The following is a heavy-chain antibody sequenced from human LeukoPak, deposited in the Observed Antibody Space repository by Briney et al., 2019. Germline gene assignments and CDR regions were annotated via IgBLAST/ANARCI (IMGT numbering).Heavy chain of an antibody. CDR2: IYYSGST. V-gene: IGHV4-39*01. Sequence: SETLSLTCTVSGGSISSSSYYWGWIRQPPGKGLEWIGSIYYSGSTYYNPSLKSRVTISVDTSKNQFSLKLSSVTAADTAVYYCARAKRVVVVAAIRFRRPTEHQSFDPWGQGTLVTVSS. D-gene: IGHD2-15*01. CDR3: ARAKRVVVVAAIRFRRPTEHQSFDP. CDR1: GGSISSSSYY. J-gene: IGHJ5*02.